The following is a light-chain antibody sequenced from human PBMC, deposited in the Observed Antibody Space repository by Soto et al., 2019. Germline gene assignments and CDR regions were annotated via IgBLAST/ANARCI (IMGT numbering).Light chain of an antibody. V-gene: IGKV3-20*01. CDR2: GAS. CDR1: QSVSSSY. Sequence: EIVLTQYPGTLSLSPGERATLSCRASQSVSSSYLAWYQQQPGQPPRLLVYGASTRATGIPDRFSGSGSGTDFTLTISRLEPEDFAVYYCQQYGSSPVTFGPGTKSGSQT. CDR3: QQYGSSPVT. J-gene: IGKJ3*01.